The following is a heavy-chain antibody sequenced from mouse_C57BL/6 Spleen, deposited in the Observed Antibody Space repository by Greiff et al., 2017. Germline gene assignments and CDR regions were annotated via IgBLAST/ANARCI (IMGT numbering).Heavy chain of an antibody. Sequence: EVQRVESGGGLVKPGGSLKLSCAASGFTFSSYAMSWVRQTPEKRLEWVATISDGGSYTYYPDNVKGRFTISRDNAKNNLYLQMSHLKSEDTAMYYCARDCFPSYDYDGYYAMDYWGQGTSVTVSS. CDR1: GFTFSSYA. CDR2: ISDGGSYT. V-gene: IGHV5-4*01. J-gene: IGHJ4*01. CDR3: ARDCFPSYDYDGYYAMDY. D-gene: IGHD2-4*01.